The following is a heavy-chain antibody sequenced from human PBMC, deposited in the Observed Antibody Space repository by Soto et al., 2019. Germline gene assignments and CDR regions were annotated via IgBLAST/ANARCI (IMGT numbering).Heavy chain of an antibody. CDR2: ISGSGGST. D-gene: IGHD6-19*01. CDR1: GFTFSSYA. J-gene: IGHJ4*02. CDR3: AKPLYSSGWSKFDY. Sequence: EVQLLESGGGLVQPGGSLRLSCAASGFTFSSYAMSWVRQAPGKGLEWVSGISGSGGSTYYADSVNGRFTISRDNSKNTLYLHMNSLRAEDTAVYYCAKPLYSSGWSKFDYWGQGTLVTVSS. V-gene: IGHV3-23*01.